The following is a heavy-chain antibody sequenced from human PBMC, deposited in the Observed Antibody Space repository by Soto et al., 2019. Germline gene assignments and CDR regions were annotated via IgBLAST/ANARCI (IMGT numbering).Heavy chain of an antibody. D-gene: IGHD3-10*01. J-gene: IGHJ4*02. CDR3: ARRPLVRGIIPYYFDS. CDR1: GGSINNSSFY. Sequence: QLQLQESGPGLVKPSETLSLTCTVSGGSINNSSFYWGWVRQPPGKRLEWIGSIYYSGSAYYNPSLKMRLTISVDTSKNPFSLNLSSVTAADTAVYFCARRPLVRGIIPYYFDSWGQGTLVTVSS. V-gene: IGHV4-39*01. CDR2: IYYSGSA.